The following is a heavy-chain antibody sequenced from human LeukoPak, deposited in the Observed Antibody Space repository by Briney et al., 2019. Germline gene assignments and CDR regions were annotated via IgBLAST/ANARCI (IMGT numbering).Heavy chain of an antibody. D-gene: IGHD2-15*01. V-gene: IGHV4-4*02. CDR3: VRESGYCSGGSCYSGGMVDY. CDR1: GGSISSSNW. CDR2: IYHSGST. J-gene: IGHJ4*02. Sequence: SGTLSLTCAVSGGSISSSNWWSWVRQPPGKGLEWIGEIYHSGSTNYNPSLKSRVTISVDKSKNQFSLKLSSVTAADTAVYYCVRESGYCSGGSCYSGGMVDYWGQGTLVTVSS.